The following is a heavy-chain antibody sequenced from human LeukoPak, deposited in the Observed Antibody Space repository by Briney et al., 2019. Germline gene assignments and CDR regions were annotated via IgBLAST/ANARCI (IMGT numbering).Heavy chain of an antibody. J-gene: IGHJ4*02. CDR2: INPSGGST. CDR3: ARDPYYYDSRTNGDFDY. Sequence: ASVKVSCKASGYTFTSYYMHWVRQAPGQGLEWMGIINPSGGSTSYAQKFQGRVTMTRDTSTSTVYMELSSLRAEDTAVYYCARDPYYYDSRTNGDFDYWGQGTLVTVSS. V-gene: IGHV1-46*01. D-gene: IGHD3-22*01. CDR1: GYTFTSYY.